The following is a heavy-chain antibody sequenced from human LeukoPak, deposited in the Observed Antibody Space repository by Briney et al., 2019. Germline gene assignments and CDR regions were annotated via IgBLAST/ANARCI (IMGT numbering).Heavy chain of an antibody. D-gene: IGHD2-2*01. CDR2: MNPNSGNT. V-gene: IGHV1-8*03. CDR3: ARVPAATHYTYYFDY. CDR1: GYTFTSYD. Sequence: ASVKVSCNASGYTFTSYDINWVRQATGQRLKGMGWMNPNSGNTGYAQKLQGRVTIARNTSKSKAYMELNSLRSEDTAVYYCARVPAATHYTYYFDYWGQGTLVTVSS. J-gene: IGHJ4*02.